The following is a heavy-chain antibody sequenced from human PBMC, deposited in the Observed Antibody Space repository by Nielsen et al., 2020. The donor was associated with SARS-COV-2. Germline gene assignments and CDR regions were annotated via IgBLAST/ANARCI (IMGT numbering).Heavy chain of an antibody. J-gene: IGHJ3*02. CDR3: ARGEGWLAPDAFDI. CDR1: GHTFTSYG. CDR2: INAGNGNT. D-gene: IGHD6-19*01. V-gene: IGHV1-3*01. Sequence: ASVKVSCKASGHTFTSYGIHWVRQAPGQRLEWMGWINAGNGNTEYSQKFQGRVTITRDTSASTAYMDLSSLRSEDTAVYYCARGEGWLAPDAFDIWGQGTMVTVSS.